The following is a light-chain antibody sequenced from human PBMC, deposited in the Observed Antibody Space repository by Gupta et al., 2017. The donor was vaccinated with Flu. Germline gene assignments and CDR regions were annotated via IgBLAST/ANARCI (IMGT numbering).Light chain of an antibody. Sequence: ASGSPGQSVTISCTGTSSDVGGYNYVSWYQQHPGKAPKLMIYEVSKRPSGVPDRFSCSQSGNTAFLTVSGLQAEDEADYYCSSYAGSNNWVFGGGTKLTVL. CDR1: SSDVGGYNY. J-gene: IGLJ3*02. CDR2: EVS. CDR3: SSYAGSNNWV. V-gene: IGLV2-8*01.